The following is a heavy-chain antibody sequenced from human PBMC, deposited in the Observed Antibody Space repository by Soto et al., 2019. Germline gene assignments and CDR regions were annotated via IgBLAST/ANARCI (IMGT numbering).Heavy chain of an antibody. Sequence: QVQLQQWGAGLLKPSETLSLTCAVYGGSFSGYYWSWIRQPPGKGLEWIGEINHSGSTNYNPSLKSRVTISVDTSKNQFSLKLSSVTAAVTAVYYCARRYGDYVVDAFDIWGQGTMVTVSS. CDR3: ARRYGDYVVDAFDI. V-gene: IGHV4-34*01. CDR1: GGSFSGYY. D-gene: IGHD4-17*01. CDR2: INHSGST. J-gene: IGHJ3*02.